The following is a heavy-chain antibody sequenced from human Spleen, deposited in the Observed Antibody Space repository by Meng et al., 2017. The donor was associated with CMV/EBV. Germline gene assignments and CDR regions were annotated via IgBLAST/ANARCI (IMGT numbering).Heavy chain of an antibody. CDR1: GFTLSRNY. CDR2: IRSRSYSGAI. D-gene: IGHD6-13*01. V-gene: IGHV3-49*03. CDR3: ARDADTELVESFDY. J-gene: IGHJ4*02. Sequence: GGSLRLSCTASGFTLSRNYMNWIRQAPGKGLEWVSFIRSRSYSGAIEYAASVKGRFTISRDDSKSIAYLQMNSLNTEDTAVYYCARDADTELVESFDYWGQGTLVTVSS.